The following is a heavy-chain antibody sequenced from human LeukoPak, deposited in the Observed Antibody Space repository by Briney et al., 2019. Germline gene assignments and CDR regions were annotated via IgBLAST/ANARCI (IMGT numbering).Heavy chain of an antibody. CDR2: IYHSGST. D-gene: IGHD4-17*01. CDR3: ARGPNPTVVTPAAYGMDV. V-gene: IGHV4-30-2*01. Sequence: PSETLSLTCAVSGGSISSGGYSWSWIRQPPGKGLEWIGYIYHSGSTYYNPSLKSRVTISVDTSKNQFSLKLSSVTAADTAVYYCARGPNPTVVTPAAYGMDVWGQGTTVTVSS. J-gene: IGHJ6*02. CDR1: GGSISSGGYS.